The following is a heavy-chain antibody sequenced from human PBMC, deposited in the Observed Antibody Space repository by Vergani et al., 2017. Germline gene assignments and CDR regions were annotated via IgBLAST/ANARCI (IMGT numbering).Heavy chain of an antibody. D-gene: IGHD5-24*01. Sequence: QVQLQESGPGLVKPLQTLSLTRTVPGGSISSGSYYWSWIRQPAGKGLEWIGRIYTSGSTNYNPSLKSRVTISVDTSKNQFSLKLSSVTAADTAVYYCARSTGRRDGYNWEQYYFDYWGQGTLVTVSS. CDR2: IYTSGST. V-gene: IGHV4-61*02. J-gene: IGHJ4*02. CDR1: GGSISSGSYY. CDR3: ARSTGRRDGYNWEQYYFDY.